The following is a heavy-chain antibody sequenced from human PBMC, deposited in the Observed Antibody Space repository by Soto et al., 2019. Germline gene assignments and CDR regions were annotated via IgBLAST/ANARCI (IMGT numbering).Heavy chain of an antibody. Sequence: SETLSLTCAVYGGSFSGYYWSWIRQPPGKGLGWIGEINHSGSTKYNPPLQCRVTIAVDTSKNQFSLKLSSVTAADTAVYYCARGDYYYYMDVWGKGTTVTVSS. J-gene: IGHJ6*03. CDR1: GGSFSGYY. CDR3: ARGDYYYYMDV. V-gene: IGHV4-34*01. CDR2: INHSGST.